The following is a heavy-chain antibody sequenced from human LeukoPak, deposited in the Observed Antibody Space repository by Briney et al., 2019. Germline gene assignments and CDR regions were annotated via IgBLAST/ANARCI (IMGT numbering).Heavy chain of an antibody. D-gene: IGHD5-18*01. CDR2: TDSGSGT. V-gene: IGHV3-66*01. CDR1: GFTVSSNY. Sequence: GGSLRLSCAVSGFTVSSNYMSWVRQAPGKGLEWVSVTDSGSGTYYADSVKGRFTISRDNSKNTLYLQMNSLRAEDTAVYYCARTRSIQLWTFDYWGQGALVTVSS. CDR3: ARTRSIQLWTFDY. J-gene: IGHJ4*02.